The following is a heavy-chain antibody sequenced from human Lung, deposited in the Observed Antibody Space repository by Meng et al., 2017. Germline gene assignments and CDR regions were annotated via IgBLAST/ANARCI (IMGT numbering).Heavy chain of an antibody. CDR1: GCTFSGYA. D-gene: IGHD6-6*01. CDR2: VSGSDDIA. CDR3: AKDLGASSSYYFDY. J-gene: IGHJ4*02. V-gene: IGHV3-23*01. Sequence: EVQLLESGGGLVQPGGSLRLSCAAAGCTFSGYAMTWVRQAPGKGLEWVSSVSGSDDIAYYGDSVKGRVTISRDNSKNTLYLQMNSLRAEDTAVYFCAKDLGASSSYYFDYWGQGTLVTVSS.